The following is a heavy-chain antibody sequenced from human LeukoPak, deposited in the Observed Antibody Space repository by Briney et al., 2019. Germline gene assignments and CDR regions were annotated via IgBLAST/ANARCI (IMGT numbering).Heavy chain of an antibody. D-gene: IGHD2-8*02. CDR3: ARDSGGPYWYYYGMDV. CDR1: PGSITGYY. Sequence: KTSETLSLTCNVSPGSITGYYFTWIRQPPGKGLEWLGFIYYSGTTNYSPSFESRLTMSLDTSKNQVSLRLTSVTAADTAVYYCARDSGGPYWYYYGMDVWGRGTTVTVSS. CDR2: IYYSGTT. J-gene: IGHJ6*02. V-gene: IGHV4-59*01.